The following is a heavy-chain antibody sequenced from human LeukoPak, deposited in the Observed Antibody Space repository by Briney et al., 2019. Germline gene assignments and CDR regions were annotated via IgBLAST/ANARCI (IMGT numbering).Heavy chain of an antibody. CDR2: INSDGSST. CDR1: GFTFSSYW. J-gene: IGHJ4*02. V-gene: IGHV3-74*01. CDR3: ARGKSSSGWPYFDY. Sequence: GGSLRLSCAASGFTFSSYWMHWVRHAPGKGLVWVSRINSDGSSTSYADSVKGRFTISRDNAKNTLYLQMNSLRAEDTAVYYCARGKSSSGWPYFDYWGQGTLVTVSS. D-gene: IGHD6-19*01.